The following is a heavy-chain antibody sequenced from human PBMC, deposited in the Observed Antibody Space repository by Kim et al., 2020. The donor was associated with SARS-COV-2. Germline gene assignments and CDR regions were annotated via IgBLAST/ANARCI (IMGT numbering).Heavy chain of an antibody. V-gene: IGHV3-33*05. J-gene: IGHJ4*02. D-gene: IGHD5-12*01. CDR3: ARLGDGYNLDY. CDR2: ISFDRANQ. Sequence: GGSLRLSCAASGFALSTYGMHWVRQAPGKGLEWVAVISFDRANQYYGDAVRGRFTISTDDSKNTLFLQMDSLRAEDTAVYYCARLGDGYNLDYWGQGTLVTVSS. CDR1: GFALSTYG.